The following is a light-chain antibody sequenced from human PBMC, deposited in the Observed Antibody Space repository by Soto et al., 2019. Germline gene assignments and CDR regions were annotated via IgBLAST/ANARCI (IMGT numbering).Light chain of an antibody. CDR3: QQYGSSLYT. V-gene: IGKV3-20*01. Sequence: EIVLTQSPGPLSLSPGERATLSCRASQTVSSSYLVWYQQKPGQAPRLLIYGASSRATGLPDRFSGSGAGTDFTLTISRLEPEDFAVYYCQQYGSSLYTFGQGTKLEIK. CDR2: GAS. CDR1: QTVSSSY. J-gene: IGKJ2*01.